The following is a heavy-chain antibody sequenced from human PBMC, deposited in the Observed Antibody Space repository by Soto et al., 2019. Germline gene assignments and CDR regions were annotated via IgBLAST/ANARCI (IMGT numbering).Heavy chain of an antibody. CDR1: GFTFSSYG. J-gene: IGHJ6*02. CDR2: IWYDGSNK. V-gene: IGHV3-33*01. Sequence: HPGGSLRLSCAASGFTFSSYGMHWVRQAPGKGLEWVAVIWYDGSNKYYADSVKGRFTISRDNSKNTLYLQMNSLRAEDTAVYYCARGFGEDYGDYYYYVMDVCGQGTTVTVSS. CDR3: ARGFGEDYGDYYYYVMDV. D-gene: IGHD4-17*01.